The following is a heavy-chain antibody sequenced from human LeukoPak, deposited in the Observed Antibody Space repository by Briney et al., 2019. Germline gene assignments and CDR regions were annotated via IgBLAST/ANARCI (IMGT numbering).Heavy chain of an antibody. CDR1: GVTFSNYW. J-gene: IGHJ4*02. CDR2: IKQDGTEK. V-gene: IGHV3-7*03. D-gene: IGHD3-22*01. Sequence: GGSLRLSCEASGVTFSNYWMSWVRQAPGMGPEWLANIKQDGTEKFYMASVRGRFIISRDNAKSSLYLQMNSLRVEDTAVYYCARDKGDYHTSGSLFVFGGQGALVTVSS. CDR3: ARDKGDYHTSGSLFVF.